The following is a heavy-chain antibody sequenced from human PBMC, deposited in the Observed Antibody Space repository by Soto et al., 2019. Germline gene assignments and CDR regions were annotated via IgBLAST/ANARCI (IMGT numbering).Heavy chain of an antibody. CDR1: GFTFSSYG. D-gene: IGHD3-10*01. J-gene: IGHJ4*02. V-gene: IGHV3-30*18. Sequence: GGSLRLSCAASGFTFSSYGMHWVRQAPGKGLEWVAVISYDGSNKYYADSVKGRFTISRDNSKNTLYLQMNSLRAEDTAVYYCAKDGGRLWSPYGTYFDYWGQGTLVTVSS. CDR3: AKDGGRLWSPYGTYFDY. CDR2: ISYDGSNK.